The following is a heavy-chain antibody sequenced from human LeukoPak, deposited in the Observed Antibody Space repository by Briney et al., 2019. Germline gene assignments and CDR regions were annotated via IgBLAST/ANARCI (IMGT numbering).Heavy chain of an antibody. D-gene: IGHD1-26*01. J-gene: IGHJ4*02. V-gene: IGHV3-7*01. CDR2: IKQDGSEE. CDR1: GFTFSSYW. Sequence: GSLRLSCAASGFTFSSYWMSWVRQAPGKGLEWVANIKQDGSEENFVDSVNGRFTISRDNAKKSLYLQMNSLRAEDTAVYYCARGSSAGASLRHDYWGQGTLVTVSS. CDR3: ARGSSAGASLRHDY.